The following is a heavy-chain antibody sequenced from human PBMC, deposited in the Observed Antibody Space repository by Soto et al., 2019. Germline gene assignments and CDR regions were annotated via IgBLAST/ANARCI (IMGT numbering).Heavy chain of an antibody. CDR1: GYTFTSYY. J-gene: IGHJ6*02. D-gene: IGHD2-2*01. V-gene: IGHV1-46*01. CDR3: ARDWAVVPAAIDYYYGMDV. CDR2: INPSGGST. Sequence: ASVKVSCKASGYTFTSYYMHWVRQASGQGLEWMGTINPSGGSTSYAQKFQGRVTMTRDTSTSTVYMELSSLRSEDTAVYYCARDWAVVPAAIDYYYGMDVWGQGTTVTVSS.